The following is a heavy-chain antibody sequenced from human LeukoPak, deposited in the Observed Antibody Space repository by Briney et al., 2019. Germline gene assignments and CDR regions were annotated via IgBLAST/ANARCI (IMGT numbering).Heavy chain of an antibody. CDR2: FDLEDGET. D-gene: IGHD3-10*01. J-gene: IGHJ4*02. CDR3: ATALYGSGSYFGTGDFDY. V-gene: IGHV1-24*01. CDR1: GYTLTELS. Sequence: ASVKVSCKVSGYTLTELSMHWVRQAPGKGLEWMGGFDLEDGETIYAQKFQGRVTMTEDTSTDTAYMELSSLRSEDTAVYYCATALYGSGSYFGTGDFDYWGQGTLVTVSS.